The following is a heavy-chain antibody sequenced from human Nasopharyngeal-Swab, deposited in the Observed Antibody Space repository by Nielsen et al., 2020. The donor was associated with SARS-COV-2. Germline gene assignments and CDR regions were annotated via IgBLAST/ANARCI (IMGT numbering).Heavy chain of an antibody. CDR3: ARDSSAYFAGWFDP. CDR2: VYYTGIT. CDR1: GGSMNSYY. D-gene: IGHD6-19*01. Sequence: GSLRLSCTVSGGSMNSYYWNWIRQPPGKGLEWIGYVYYTGITNYNPSLKSRVTIPLDTSGNQFSLKLRSVTAADTAVYYCARDSSAYFAGWFDPWGQGTLVTVSS. J-gene: IGHJ5*02. V-gene: IGHV4-59*01.